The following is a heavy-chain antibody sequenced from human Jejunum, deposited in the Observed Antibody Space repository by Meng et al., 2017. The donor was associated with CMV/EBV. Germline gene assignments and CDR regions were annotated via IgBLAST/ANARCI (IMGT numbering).Heavy chain of an antibody. J-gene: IGHJ5*02. Sequence: GYYWSWIRQHPGKGLEWNGYIYNSDITDYNPSLKSRVTISLDTSKNQFSLKLTSVTAADTALYYCAREPSSIEAGGYYRRSAWFDPWGQGTLVTVSS. CDR2: IYNSDIT. V-gene: IGHV4-61*08. CDR1: GYY. CDR3: AREPSSIEAGGYYRRSAWFDP. D-gene: IGHD3-3*01.